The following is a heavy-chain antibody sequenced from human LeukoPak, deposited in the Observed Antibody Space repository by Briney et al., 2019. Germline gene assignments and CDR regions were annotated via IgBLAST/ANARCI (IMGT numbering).Heavy chain of an antibody. CDR2: INTDGTST. Sequence: GGSLRLSCTASGFTFSSYWMHWVRQAPGKGLVWVSRINTDGTSTSYADSVKGRFTISRDKAKNTLYLQMNSLRAEDTAVYYCAKDRIAVTTSFDYWGQGTLVTVS. J-gene: IGHJ4*02. CDR3: AKDRIAVTTSFDY. CDR1: GFTFSSYW. V-gene: IGHV3-74*01. D-gene: IGHD4-11*01.